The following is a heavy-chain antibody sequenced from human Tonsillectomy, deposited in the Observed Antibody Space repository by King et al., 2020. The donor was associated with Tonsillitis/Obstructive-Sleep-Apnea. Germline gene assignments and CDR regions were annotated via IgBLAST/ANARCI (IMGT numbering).Heavy chain of an antibody. CDR1: GVSFSAYY. Sequence: VQLQQWGAGLLKPSETLSLTCAVYGVSFSAYYWSWIRHPPGKGLEWIGEINHIGSTNYNPSLKSRVTISVDTSKSPFSLNRNSVTAADTAAYYCARQPAPYDSSGYSFDYWGQGTLVTVSS. CDR3: ARQPAPYDSSGYSFDY. D-gene: IGHD3-22*01. CDR2: INHIGST. V-gene: IGHV4-34*01. J-gene: IGHJ4*02.